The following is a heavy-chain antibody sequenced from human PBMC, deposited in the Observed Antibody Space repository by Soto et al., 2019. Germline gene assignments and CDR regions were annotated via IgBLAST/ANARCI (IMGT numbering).Heavy chain of an antibody. V-gene: IGHV1-18*04. D-gene: IGHD6-6*01. CDR2: ISDYNGNT. CDR1: GYTFTSYG. J-gene: IGHJ5*02. Sequence: ASVKVSCKASGYTFTSYGITWVRQAPGQGLERMGWISDYNGNTNYAQKLQGRVTLTTDTSTSTAYMELRSLRSDDTAVYYCARGLPGVYSSSSGFDPWGQGTLVTVS. CDR3: ARGLPGVYSSSSGFDP.